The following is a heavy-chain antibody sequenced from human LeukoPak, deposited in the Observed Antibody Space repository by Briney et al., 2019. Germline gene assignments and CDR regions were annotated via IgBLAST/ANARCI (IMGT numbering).Heavy chain of an antibody. Sequence: ASVKVSCKASGYTFTSYAIQWVRQAPGQRLEWMGWINAGHGNTKYSQNFQGRVTITRDTSASTAYMELSSLRSEDTAVNYCARGAGFAEPLPEYWGQGTLLTVSS. D-gene: IGHD1-14*01. J-gene: IGHJ4*02. CDR1: GYTFTSYA. CDR2: INAGHGNT. CDR3: ARGAGFAEPLPEY. V-gene: IGHV1-3*01.